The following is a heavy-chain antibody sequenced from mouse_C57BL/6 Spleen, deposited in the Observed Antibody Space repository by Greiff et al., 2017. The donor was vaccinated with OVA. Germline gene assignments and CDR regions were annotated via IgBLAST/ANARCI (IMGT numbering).Heavy chain of an antibody. D-gene: IGHD1-1*01. Sequence: QVQLQQPGAELVKPGASVKLSCKASGYTFTSYWMQWVKQRPGQGLEWIGEIDPSDSYTNYNQKFKGKATLTVDTSSSTAYMQLSSLTSEDSEVYYCARATTVVAGNYAMDYWGQGTSVTVSS. CDR3: ARATTVVAGNYAMDY. CDR1: GYTFTSYW. J-gene: IGHJ4*01. V-gene: IGHV1-50*01. CDR2: IDPSDSYT.